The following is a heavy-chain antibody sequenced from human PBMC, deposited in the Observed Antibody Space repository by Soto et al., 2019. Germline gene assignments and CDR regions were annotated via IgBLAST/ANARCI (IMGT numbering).Heavy chain of an antibody. J-gene: IGHJ6*03. CDR3: AKQGRGGPFHYYMDI. D-gene: IGHD3-16*01. CDR1: GFTFTNYG. Sequence: EVQLLESGGGLVQVGGTLRLSCAASGFTFTNYGMNWVRQAPGKALEWVSSISGGGRSTYNGDSVRGRFTISRDTSKNTLHLQMNSMTADDTAVYYCAKQGRGGPFHYYMDICCRVNTVTVSS. CDR2: ISGGGRST. V-gene: IGHV3-23*01.